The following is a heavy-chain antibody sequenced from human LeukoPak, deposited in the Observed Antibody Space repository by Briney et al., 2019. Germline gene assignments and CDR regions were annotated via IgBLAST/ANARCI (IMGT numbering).Heavy chain of an antibody. V-gene: IGHV3-23*01. CDR1: GFTFSSYG. CDR2: ISGSGGST. Sequence: GGSLRLSCAASGFTFSSYGMHWVRQAPGKGLEWVSGISGSGGSTYYADSVKGRFTISRDNSKNTLYLQMNSLRAEDTAVYYCAKGGTVTTTGGAFDIWGQGTMVTVSS. CDR3: AKGGTVTTTGGAFDI. D-gene: IGHD4-17*01. J-gene: IGHJ3*02.